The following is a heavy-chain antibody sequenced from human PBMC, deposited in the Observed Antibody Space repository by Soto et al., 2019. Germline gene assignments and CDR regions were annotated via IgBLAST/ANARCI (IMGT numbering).Heavy chain of an antibody. CDR2: INHSGST. Sequence: PSATLSLTCAVYGGSFSGYYWSWIRQPPGKGLEWIGEINHSGSTNYNPSLKSRVTISVDTSKNQFSLKLSSVTAADTAVYYCARGRIAVAGFRYYYGMDVWGQGTTVTVSS. J-gene: IGHJ6*02. CDR1: GGSFSGYY. CDR3: ARGRIAVAGFRYYYGMDV. V-gene: IGHV4-34*01. D-gene: IGHD6-19*01.